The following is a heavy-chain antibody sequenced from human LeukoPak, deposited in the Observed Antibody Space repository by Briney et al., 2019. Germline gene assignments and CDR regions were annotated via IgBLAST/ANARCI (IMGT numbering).Heavy chain of an antibody. D-gene: IGHD6-19*01. CDR3: ARLPPWYSSGWYFDY. CDR1: GFTFSSYA. CDR2: ISGSGDST. Sequence: PGGSLRLSCTASGFTFSSYAMSWVRQAPGRGLEWVSVISGSGDSTYYADSVKGRFTISRDSSKNSLYLQMNSLRVEDTAVYYCARLPPWYSSGWYFDYWGQGTLVTVSS. V-gene: IGHV3-23*01. J-gene: IGHJ4*02.